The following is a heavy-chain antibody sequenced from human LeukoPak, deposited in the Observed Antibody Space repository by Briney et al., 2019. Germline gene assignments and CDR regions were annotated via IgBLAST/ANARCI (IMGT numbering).Heavy chain of an antibody. CDR2: IKQDGSEK. J-gene: IGHJ5*01. V-gene: IGHV3-7*01. D-gene: IGHD1-7*01. CDR3: ARAHNWKYGSFDF. Sequence: GGSLRLSCAASGFTFSSYWMSWVRQDPGKGLEWVANIKQDGSEKYYVDSVKGRFTISRDNAKNSLYLQMNSLRAEDTAVYYCARAHNWKYGSFDFWGQGTLVTVSS. CDR1: GFTFSSYW.